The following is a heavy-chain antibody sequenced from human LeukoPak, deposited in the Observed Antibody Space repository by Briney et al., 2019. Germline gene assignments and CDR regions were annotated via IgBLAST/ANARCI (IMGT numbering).Heavy chain of an antibody. D-gene: IGHD5-12*01. CDR3: ARCSCGYRGYDYSNP. CDR1: GGSISGYY. Sequence: SETLSLTCAVSGGSISGYYRSWIRQPPGKGLEWIGDIYYSGSTNYNPSLKSRVTISVDTSKNQFSLKLSSVTAADTAVYYCARCSCGYRGYDYSNPWGQGTLVTVSS. J-gene: IGHJ5*02. CDR2: IYYSGST. V-gene: IGHV4-59*01.